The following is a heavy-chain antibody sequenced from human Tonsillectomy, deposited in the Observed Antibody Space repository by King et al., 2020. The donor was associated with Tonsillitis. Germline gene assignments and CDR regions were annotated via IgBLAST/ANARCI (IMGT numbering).Heavy chain of an antibody. V-gene: IGHV5-51*01. CDR1: GYSFTSYW. CDR3: ARQRRYYFDSSAYQI. D-gene: IGHD3-22*01. CDR2: IYPGDSDT. J-gene: IGHJ3*02. Sequence: VQLVESGAEVKKPGESLKISCKASGYSFTSYWIGWVRQMLGKGLEWMGIIYPGDSDTTYRPSFEGQVTISADKSISTAYLQWSRLKASDTAMYYCARQRRYYFDSSAYQIWGQGTMVTVSS.